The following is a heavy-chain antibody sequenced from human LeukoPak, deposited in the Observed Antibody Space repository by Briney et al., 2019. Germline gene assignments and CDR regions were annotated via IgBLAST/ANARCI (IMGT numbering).Heavy chain of an antibody. Sequence: ASVKVSCKVSGYTLTELSMHWVRQAPGRGLEWMGGFDPEDGETIYAQKFQGRVTMTEDTSTDTAYMELSSLRSEDTAVYYCATAPQRYSSGWYGDYWGQGTLVTVSS. CDR2: FDPEDGET. CDR3: ATAPQRYSSGWYGDY. V-gene: IGHV1-24*01. D-gene: IGHD6-19*01. CDR1: GYTLTELS. J-gene: IGHJ4*02.